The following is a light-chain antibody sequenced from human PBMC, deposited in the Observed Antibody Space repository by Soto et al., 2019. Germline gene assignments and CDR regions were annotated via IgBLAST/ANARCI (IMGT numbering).Light chain of an antibody. Sequence: DIQMTQSPSSVSASVGDKVTITCRASQEIGTWLAWYQQKPGRAPRFLIYAAETLQSWVPSRFSGRGSGTDFTLTINGLQPEDVATYYCQQTHSFPLTFGGGTKVEI. J-gene: IGKJ4*01. CDR1: QEIGTW. CDR2: AAE. CDR3: QQTHSFPLT. V-gene: IGKV1-12*01.